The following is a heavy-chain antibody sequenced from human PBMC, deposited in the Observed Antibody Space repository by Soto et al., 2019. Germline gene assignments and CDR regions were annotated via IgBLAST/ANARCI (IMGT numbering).Heavy chain of an antibody. V-gene: IGHV3-23*01. CDR1: GFTFNSYA. Sequence: PGGSLRLSCAASGFTFNSYAMSWVRQAPGKGLQWVSGISGSGGTTYYADSVKGRFTISRDNSKNTLYLQMNSLRAEDTAVYYCAKSIGYNRNVDDYWGQGTLVTVFS. J-gene: IGHJ4*02. CDR2: ISGSGGTT. CDR3: AKSIGYNRNVDDY. D-gene: IGHD1-20*01.